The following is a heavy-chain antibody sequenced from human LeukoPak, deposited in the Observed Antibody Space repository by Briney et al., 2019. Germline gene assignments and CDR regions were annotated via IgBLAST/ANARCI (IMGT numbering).Heavy chain of an antibody. CDR3: ARARIAAANDY. Sequence: SETLSLTCAVYGGFFSGYYWSWIRQPPGKGLEWIGEINHSGSTNYNPSLKSRVTISVDTSKNQFSLKLSSVTAADTAVYYCARARIAAANDYWGQGTLVTVSS. V-gene: IGHV4-34*01. CDR1: GGFFSGYY. J-gene: IGHJ4*02. D-gene: IGHD6-13*01. CDR2: INHSGST.